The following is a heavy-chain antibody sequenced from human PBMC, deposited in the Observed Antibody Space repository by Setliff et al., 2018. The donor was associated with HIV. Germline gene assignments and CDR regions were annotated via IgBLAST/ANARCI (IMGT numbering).Heavy chain of an antibody. CDR3: AKDMSTDWYTVSGFDL. D-gene: IGHD3-9*01. CDR2: ISWSSGSI. V-gene: IGHV3-9*01. Sequence: PGGSLRLSCAVSGFTLDDYVMHWVRQAPGKGLEWVSGISWSSGSIDSADSVKGRFTISRDNAKNSLYLQMNSLRPEGTALYYCAKDMSTDWYTVSGFDLWGQGTLVTVSS. J-gene: IGHJ5*02. CDR1: GFTLDDYV.